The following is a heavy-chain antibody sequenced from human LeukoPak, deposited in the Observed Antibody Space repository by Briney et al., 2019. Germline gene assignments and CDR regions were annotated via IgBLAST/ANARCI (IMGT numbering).Heavy chain of an antibody. CDR1: GFTFTNYA. V-gene: IGHV3-30*04. CDR2: ISYDSTNR. D-gene: IGHD3-10*01. J-gene: IGHJ4*02. Sequence: GGSLRLSCAASGFTFTNYAMHWVRQAPGKGLEWVVVISYDSTNRYYADSVKGRFTISRENSKNTLYLQMNSLRAEDTAVYYCARDKVQAGRMWFGEFFDYWGQGILVTVSS. CDR3: ARDKVQAGRMWFGEFFDY.